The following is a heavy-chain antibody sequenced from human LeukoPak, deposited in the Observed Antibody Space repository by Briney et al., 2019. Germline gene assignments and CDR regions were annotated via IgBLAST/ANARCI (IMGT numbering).Heavy chain of an antibody. J-gene: IGHJ4*02. CDR2: IKCDGSEK. V-gene: IGHV3-52*01. D-gene: IGHD2-15*01. CDR1: GFTFSSSW. Sequence: GGSLRLSCAASGFTFSSSWMHWVCQAPEKGLEWVADIKCDGSEKYYVDSVKGRLTISRDNAKNSLYLQVNSLRAEDMTVYYCVRASPPLLIVVVVAATIDYWGQGTLVTVSS. CDR3: VRASPPLLIVVVVAATIDY.